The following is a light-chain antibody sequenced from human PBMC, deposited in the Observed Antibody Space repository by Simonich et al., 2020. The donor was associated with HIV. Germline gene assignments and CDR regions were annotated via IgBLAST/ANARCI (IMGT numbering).Light chain of an antibody. Sequence: DILMTQSPSSLSASVGDRVTITCRASQTISNDLNWYQQKPGKAPKLLIYAASNLETGVPSRFSGSGSGTDFTFTISSLQPEDIATYYCQQYDNLPWTFGQGTKVEIK. CDR2: AAS. J-gene: IGKJ1*01. CDR1: QTISND. CDR3: QQYDNLPWT. V-gene: IGKV1-33*01.